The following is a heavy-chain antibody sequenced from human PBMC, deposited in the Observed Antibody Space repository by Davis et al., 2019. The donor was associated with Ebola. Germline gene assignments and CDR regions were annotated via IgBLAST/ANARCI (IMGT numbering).Heavy chain of an antibody. Sequence: SQTLSLTCVISGDSVSSNSAAWNWIRQPPSRGLEWLGRTYYRSKWYNDYAVSVKSRITINPDTSKNQFSLQLNSVTPEDTAVYYCARAGGYYYGMDVWGQGTTVTVSS. CDR2: TYYRSKWYN. CDR3: ARAGGYYYGMDV. CDR1: GDSVSSNSAA. J-gene: IGHJ6*02. D-gene: IGHD3-16*01. V-gene: IGHV6-1*01.